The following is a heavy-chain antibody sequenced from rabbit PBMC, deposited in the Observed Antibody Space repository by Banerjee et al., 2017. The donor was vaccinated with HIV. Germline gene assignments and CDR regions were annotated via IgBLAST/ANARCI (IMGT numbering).Heavy chain of an antibody. Sequence: QQQLVESGGGLVKPGASLTLTCTASGFSFSSGYWICWVRQAPGKGLELIACIDAGTGSTWYASWVNGRFTISKTSSTTVTLQMTSLTAADTATYFCARNAGYANGGDGYFKLWGQGTLVTVS. V-gene: IGHV1S45*01. J-gene: IGHJ4*01. CDR1: GFSFSSGYW. D-gene: IGHD6-1*01. CDR2: IDAGTGST. CDR3: ARNAGYANGGDGYFKL.